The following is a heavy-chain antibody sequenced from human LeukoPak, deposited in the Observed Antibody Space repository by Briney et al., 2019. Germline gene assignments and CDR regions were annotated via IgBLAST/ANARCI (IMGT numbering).Heavy chain of an antibody. D-gene: IGHD1-14*01. V-gene: IGHV3-23*01. CDR1: GFTFSSYA. CDR2: ISDGGGTT. Sequence: PGGSLRLSCAASGFTFSSYAMSWVRQAPGKGLEWVSAISDGGGTTYYADSVQGRFTISRDYSKNTLFLQMNSLRADDTAVYYCAKVGTGDLFRALDYWGQGTLVTVSS. J-gene: IGHJ4*02. CDR3: AKVGTGDLFRALDY.